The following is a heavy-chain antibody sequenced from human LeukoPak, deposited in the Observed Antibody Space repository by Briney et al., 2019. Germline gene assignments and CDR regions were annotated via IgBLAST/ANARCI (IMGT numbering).Heavy chain of an antibody. D-gene: IGHD6-19*01. CDR2: IYYSGST. CDR3: ARHTILGRQWLATHLYYFDY. V-gene: IGHV4-39*01. J-gene: IGHJ4*02. CDR1: GGSISSSSYY. Sequence: SETLSLTCTVSGGSISSSSYYWGWIRQPPGKGLEWIGSIYYSGSTYYNPSLKSRVTISVDTSKNQFSLKLSSVTAADTAVYYCARHTILGRQWLATHLYYFDYWGQGTLVTVSS.